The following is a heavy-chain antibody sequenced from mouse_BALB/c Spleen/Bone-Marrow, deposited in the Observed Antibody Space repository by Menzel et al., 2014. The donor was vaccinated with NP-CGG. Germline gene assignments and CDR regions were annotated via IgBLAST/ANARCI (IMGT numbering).Heavy chain of an antibody. CDR3: ARKVRYDGSDY. CDR2: INPSTGYT. J-gene: IGHJ2*01. CDR1: GYTFTSYW. D-gene: IGHD2-14*01. V-gene: IGHV1-7*01. Sequence: VQLQQSGAELAKPGASVKMSCKASGYTFTSYWMHWVKQRPGQGLEWIGYINPSTGYTEYNQKFKDKATLTADKSSSTAYMQLSSLTSEDSAVYYCARKVRYDGSDYWGQGTTLTVSS.